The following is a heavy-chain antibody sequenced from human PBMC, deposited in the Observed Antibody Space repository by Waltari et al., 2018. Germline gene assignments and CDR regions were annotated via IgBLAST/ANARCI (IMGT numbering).Heavy chain of an antibody. V-gene: IGHV3-23*04. Sequence: VRLVESGGGLVQPGGSLSLSCAASGFPFTSYAMSWVRQAPGKGLEWVSAISGSGGATYYADSMKGRFTISRDNSKNTVYLQINSLRAEDTAIYYCKGQTDYWGQGTLVTVSS. CDR1: GFPFTSYA. CDR3: KGQTDY. J-gene: IGHJ4*02. CDR2: ISGSGGAT.